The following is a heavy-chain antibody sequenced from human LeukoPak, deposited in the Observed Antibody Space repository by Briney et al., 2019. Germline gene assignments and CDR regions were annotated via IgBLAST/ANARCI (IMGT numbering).Heavy chain of an antibody. CDR3: ARTYTAMGPPDY. Sequence: SETLYLTCTVSGGSISSGGYYWSWIRQHPGKGLEWIGYIYYSGSTYYNPSLKSRVTISVDTSKNQFSLKLSSVTAADTAVYYCARTYTAMGPPDYWGQGTLVTVSS. CDR2: IYYSGST. D-gene: IGHD5-18*01. V-gene: IGHV4-31*03. J-gene: IGHJ4*02. CDR1: GGSISSGGYY.